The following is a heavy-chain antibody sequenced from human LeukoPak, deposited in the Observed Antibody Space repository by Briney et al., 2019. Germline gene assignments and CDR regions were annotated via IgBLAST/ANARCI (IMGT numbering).Heavy chain of an antibody. Sequence: ASVKVSCKASGYTFTSYDINWVRQATGQGLEWMGWMNPNSGNTGYAQKFQGRVTMTRNTSISTAYMELSSLRSEDTAVYYCARAHPAGIAAPPHYYYYYYKDVWGKGTTVTVSS. D-gene: IGHD6-6*01. CDR2: MNPNSGNT. J-gene: IGHJ6*03. V-gene: IGHV1-8*01. CDR1: GYTFTSYD. CDR3: ARAHPAGIAAPPHYYYYYYKDV.